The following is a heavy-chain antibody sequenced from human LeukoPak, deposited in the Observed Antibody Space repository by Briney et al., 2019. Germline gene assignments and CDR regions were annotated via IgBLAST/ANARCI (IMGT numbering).Heavy chain of an antibody. Sequence: GGSLRLSCAASGYTFSSYAMSWLRQAPGKGVEWFSDISGSGGSTYYADTVKGRFTITRDNSKNTLYQQMNSLRAEDTAVYYCAKDQLPYCSGGSCYPIGYWGQGTLVTVSS. CDR2: ISGSGGST. CDR3: AKDQLPYCSGGSCYPIGY. CDR1: GYTFSSYA. J-gene: IGHJ4*02. D-gene: IGHD2-15*01. V-gene: IGHV3-23*01.